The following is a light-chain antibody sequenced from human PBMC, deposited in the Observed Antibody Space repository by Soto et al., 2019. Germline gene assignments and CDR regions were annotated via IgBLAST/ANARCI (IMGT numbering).Light chain of an antibody. Sequence: QSALAQPASVSGSPGQSITISCTGTSSDVGGYNHVSWYQQHPGRAPKLIIYEVTNRHSGVSNRFSGSKSGNTASLTISGLQAEDEADYYCTSYASSITVVFGGGTKVTVL. CDR2: EVT. CDR1: SSDVGGYNH. J-gene: IGLJ2*01. V-gene: IGLV2-14*01. CDR3: TSYASSITVV.